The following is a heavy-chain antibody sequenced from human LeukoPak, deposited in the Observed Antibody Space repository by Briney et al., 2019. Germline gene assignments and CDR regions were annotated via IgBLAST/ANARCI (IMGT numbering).Heavy chain of an antibody. D-gene: IGHD1-26*01. Sequence: GSLRLSCAASGFTFSSYSMNWVRQAPGKGLEWVSSISSSSSYIYYADSVKGRFTISRDNAKNSLYLQMSSLRAEDTAVYYCARDKVGATTSDAFDIWGQGTMVTVSS. CDR3: ARDKVGATTSDAFDI. V-gene: IGHV3-21*01. CDR1: GFTFSSYS. J-gene: IGHJ3*02. CDR2: ISSSSSYI.